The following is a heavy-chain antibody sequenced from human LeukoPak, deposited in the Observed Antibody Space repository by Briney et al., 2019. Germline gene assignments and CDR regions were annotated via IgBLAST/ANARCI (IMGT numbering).Heavy chain of an antibody. D-gene: IGHD5-18*01. CDR2: IKQDGSEK. CDR3: ARSRDTAMVLFY. CDR1: GFTFSSYW. Sequence: PGGSLRLSCAASGFTFSSYWMSWVRQAPGKGLEWVANIKQDGSEKYYVDSVKGRFTISRDNSKNTLYLQMNSLRAEDTAVYYCARSRDTAMVLFYWGQGTLVTVSS. V-gene: IGHV3-7*01. J-gene: IGHJ4*02.